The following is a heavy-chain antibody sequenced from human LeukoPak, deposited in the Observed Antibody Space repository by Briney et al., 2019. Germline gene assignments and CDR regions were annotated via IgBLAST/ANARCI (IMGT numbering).Heavy chain of an antibody. V-gene: IGHV3-9*01. Sequence: PGGSLRLSCAASGFTFDDYAMHWVRQAPGKGLEWVSGISWNGGNIRYVDSVKGRFTISRDNAKNSLYLQMNSLRAEDTAVYYCARDFGDSSGYYYYYYYGMDVWGQGTTVTVSS. CDR1: GFTFDDYA. CDR3: ARDFGDSSGYYYYYYYGMDV. D-gene: IGHD3-22*01. J-gene: IGHJ6*02. CDR2: ISWNGGNI.